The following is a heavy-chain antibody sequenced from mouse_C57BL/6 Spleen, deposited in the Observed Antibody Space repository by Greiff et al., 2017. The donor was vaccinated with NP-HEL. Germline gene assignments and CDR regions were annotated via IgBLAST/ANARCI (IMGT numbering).Heavy chain of an antibody. CDR1: GYTFTDYE. CDR2: IDPETGGT. Sequence: QVQLQQSGAELVRPGASVTLSCKASGYTFTDYEMHWVKQTPVHGLEWIGAIDPETGGTAYNQKFKGKAILTADKSSSTAYMELRSLTSEDSAVYYCTRPYGNYPFDYWGQGTTLTVSS. V-gene: IGHV1-15*01. CDR3: TRPYGNYPFDY. D-gene: IGHD2-1*01. J-gene: IGHJ2*01.